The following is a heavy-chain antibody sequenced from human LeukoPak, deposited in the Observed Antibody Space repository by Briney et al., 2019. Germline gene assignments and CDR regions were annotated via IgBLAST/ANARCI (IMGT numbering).Heavy chain of an antibody. J-gene: IGHJ4*02. CDR2: VHHSGST. CDR1: GDSISSSSYY. D-gene: IGHD4-17*01. Sequence: SETLSLTCTVSGDSISSSSYYWGWIRQPPGKGLEWIGSVHHSGSTYYTPSLKSRVTISVDTSKNQFSLKLTSVTAADTAVYYCARLEMMDYGDYDNFDYWGQGTLVTVSS. V-gene: IGHV4-39*01. CDR3: ARLEMMDYGDYDNFDY.